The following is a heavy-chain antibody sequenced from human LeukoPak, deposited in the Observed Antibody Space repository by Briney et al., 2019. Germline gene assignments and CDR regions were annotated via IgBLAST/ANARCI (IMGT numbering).Heavy chain of an antibody. CDR3: AREVEEVPAAMGVYYYYYMDV. V-gene: IGHV3-74*01. D-gene: IGHD2-2*01. CDR1: GFTFSSYW. CDR2: INGDGRRA. Sequence: GGSLRLSCAASGFTFSSYWMHWVRQAPGRGLVWVSRINGDGRRANYAESVKGRFTISRDNAKNTLCLQMNSLRAEDTAVYYCAREVEEVPAAMGVYYYYYMDVWGKGTSVTVSS. J-gene: IGHJ6*03.